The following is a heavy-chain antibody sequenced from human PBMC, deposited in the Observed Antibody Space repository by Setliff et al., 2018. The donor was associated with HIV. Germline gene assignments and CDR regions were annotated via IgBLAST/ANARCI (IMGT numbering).Heavy chain of an antibody. CDR1: GASISTSNW. V-gene: IGHV3-53*01. D-gene: IGHD3-16*01. CDR3: AKDLGPYYYYGMDV. CDR2: IYHGGST. Sequence: ETLSLTCAVSGASISTSNWWSWVRQAPGKGLEWVSLIYHGGSTYYADSVKGRFTISRDNSKNTLFLLMNSLRAEDTAVYYCAKDLGPYYYYGMDVWGQGTTVTVSS. J-gene: IGHJ6*02.